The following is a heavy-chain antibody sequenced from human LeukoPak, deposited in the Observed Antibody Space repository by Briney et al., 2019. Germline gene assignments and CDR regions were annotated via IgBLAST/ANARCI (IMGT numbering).Heavy chain of an antibody. CDR1: GFTFSSYA. CDR2: ISGGGGTT. Sequence: GGSLRLSCAASGFTFSSYAMNWVRQAPGKGLEWVSAISGGGGTTYYADSVKGRFTISRDNSKNTLFLQMNSLRAEDTAVYYCAKDREGLSSGYDLEYCDYWGQGTLVSVSS. CDR3: AKDREGLSSGYDLEYCDY. V-gene: IGHV3-23*01. D-gene: IGHD5-12*01. J-gene: IGHJ4*02.